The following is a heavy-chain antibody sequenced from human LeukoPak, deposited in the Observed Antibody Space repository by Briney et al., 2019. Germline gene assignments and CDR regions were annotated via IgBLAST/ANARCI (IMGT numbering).Heavy chain of an antibody. CDR1: GDSISSNF. V-gene: IGHV4-4*07. CDR3: AREPLQSRPLDV. Sequence: PSETLSLTCNVSGDSISSNFWNWIRQSAGNELEWIGRFHVSEISNYNPSLRSRVTMSVDTSRNQFFLNLSSVTAADTGVYYCAREPLQSRPLDVWGKGTTVTVSS. CDR2: FHVSEIS. D-gene: IGHD4-11*01. J-gene: IGHJ6*04.